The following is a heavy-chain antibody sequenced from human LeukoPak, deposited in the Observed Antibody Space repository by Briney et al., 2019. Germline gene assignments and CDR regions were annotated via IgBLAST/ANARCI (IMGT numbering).Heavy chain of an antibody. J-gene: IGHJ4*02. V-gene: IGHV3-23*01. D-gene: IGHD3-10*01. Sequence: GGSLRLSCAASGFPFTSHAMSWVRQAPGKGPEWVSSIGGNGGNIYYADSVKGRFTISRDNSKNTLYLQMNSLRVEDTAVYYCAKYRGFGDSYDSWGQGTLVTVSS. CDR1: GFPFTSHA. CDR2: IGGNGGNI. CDR3: AKYRGFGDSYDS.